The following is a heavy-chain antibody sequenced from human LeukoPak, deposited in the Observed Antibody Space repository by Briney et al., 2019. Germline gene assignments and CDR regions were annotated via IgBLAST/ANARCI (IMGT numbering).Heavy chain of an antibody. CDR3: TTEGPY. CDR2: SKSKFDGGKA. V-gene: IGHV3-15*01. CDR1: GFTFSDAW. J-gene: IGHJ4*02. Sequence: GGSLRLSCETSGFTFSDAWMSWVRQAPGKRLEWVGRSKSKFDGGKADHAAPVKGRFTISRDDSKSTLYLQMNNLKTEDTAVYYCTTEGPYWGQGTLVTVSS.